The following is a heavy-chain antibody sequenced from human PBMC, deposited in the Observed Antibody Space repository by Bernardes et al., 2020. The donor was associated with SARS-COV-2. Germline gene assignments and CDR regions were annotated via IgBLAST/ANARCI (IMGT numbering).Heavy chain of an antibody. Sequence: ASVKVSCKASGYTFTSYGISWVRQAPGQGLEWMGWISAYNGNTNYAQKFQGRVTMTTDTSTSTAYMELRSLRSDDPAVYYCARAVRRLTIFGVVTYFDYWGQGTLVTVSS. D-gene: IGHD3-3*01. J-gene: IGHJ4*02. CDR2: ISAYNGNT. V-gene: IGHV1-18*04. CDR3: ARAVRRLTIFGVVTYFDY. CDR1: GYTFTSYG.